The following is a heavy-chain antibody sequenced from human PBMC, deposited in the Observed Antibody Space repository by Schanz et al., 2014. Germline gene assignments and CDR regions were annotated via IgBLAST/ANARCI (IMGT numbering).Heavy chain of an antibody. CDR3: ARAQGVIHLYDGVDI. Sequence: EVQLLESGGGLVQPGGFLRLSCAASGFTFSSNAMCWVRQAPGKGLEWVSTSTSNGGGTYYADSVKGRFTISRDNAKNTLYLQMNSLRVEDTAEYYGARAQGVIHLYDGVDIWGQGTTVTVSS. V-gene: IGHV3-23*01. CDR1: GFTFSSNA. CDR2: STSNGGGT. J-gene: IGHJ6*02. D-gene: IGHD3-10*01.